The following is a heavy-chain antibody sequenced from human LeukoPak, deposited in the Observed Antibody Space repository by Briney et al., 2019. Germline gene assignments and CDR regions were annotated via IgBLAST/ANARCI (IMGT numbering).Heavy chain of an antibody. CDR1: GFVVSGNY. J-gene: IGHJ4*02. CDR3: ARAAGPSGH. D-gene: IGHD6-19*01. V-gene: IGHV3-66*01. Sequence: PGGSLRLSCAASGFVVSGNYMSWVRQTPGKGLEWISVIYSGGTTYYADSVKGRFTISRDDAGNTLGFQMNSLRVEDTAVYYCARAAGPSGHWGPGTLVIVSS. CDR2: IYSGGTT.